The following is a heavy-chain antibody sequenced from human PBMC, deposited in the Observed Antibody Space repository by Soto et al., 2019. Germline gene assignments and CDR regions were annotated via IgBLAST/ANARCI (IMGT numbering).Heavy chain of an antibody. V-gene: IGHV1-24*01. D-gene: IGHD1-26*01. CDR2: FDPEDGET. CDR3: ATDRRIVGATTWGWGWFDP. Sequence: QVQLVQSGAEVKKPGASVKVSCKVSGYTLTELSMHWVRQAPGKGLEWMGGFDPEDGETIYAQKFQGRFTMTEDTSTDTAYMELSSLRSEDTAVYYCATDRRIVGATTWGWGWFDPWGQGTLVTVSS. J-gene: IGHJ5*02. CDR1: GYTLTELS.